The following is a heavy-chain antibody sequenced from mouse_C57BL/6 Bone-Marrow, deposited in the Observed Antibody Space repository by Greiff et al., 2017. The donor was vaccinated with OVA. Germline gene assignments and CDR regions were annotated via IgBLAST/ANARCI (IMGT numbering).Heavy chain of an antibody. CDR3: ARSLRYPAWFAY. Sequence: VQLQQSGAELVRPGASVKLSCKASGYTFTDYYINWVKQRPGQGLEWIARIYPGSGNTYYNEKFKGKATLTAEKSSSTAYMQLSSLTSEDSAVYFCARSLRYPAWFAYWGQGTLVTVSA. CDR1: GYTFTDYY. D-gene: IGHD1-1*01. J-gene: IGHJ3*01. V-gene: IGHV1-76*01. CDR2: IYPGSGNT.